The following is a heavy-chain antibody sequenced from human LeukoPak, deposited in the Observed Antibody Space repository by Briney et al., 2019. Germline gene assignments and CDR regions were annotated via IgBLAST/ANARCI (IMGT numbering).Heavy chain of an antibody. D-gene: IGHD1-1*01. CDR1: GYTFTGYN. CDR3: ARERVRRTGYDY. J-gene: IGHJ4*02. CDR2: INPNSGGT. V-gene: IGHV1-2*02. Sequence: GASVKVSCKASGYTFTGYNMHWVRQAPGQGLEWMGWINPNSGGTNYAQKFQGRVTMTRDTSISTAYMELSRLRSDDTAVYYCARERVRRTGYDYWGQGTLVTVSS.